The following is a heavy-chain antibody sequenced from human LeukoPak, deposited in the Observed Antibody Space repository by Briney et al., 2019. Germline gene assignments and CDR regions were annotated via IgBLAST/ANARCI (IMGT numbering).Heavy chain of an antibody. Sequence: SETLSLTCTVSGGSISSYYWSWIRQPPGKGLEWIGYIYYSGSTNYNPSLKSRVTISVDTSKNQFSLKLSSVTAADTAVYYCARPELVDSGYDPGYFDLWGRGTLVTVSS. CDR3: ARPELVDSGYDPGYFDL. D-gene: IGHD5-12*01. CDR1: GGSISSYY. J-gene: IGHJ2*01. V-gene: IGHV4-59*08. CDR2: IYYSGST.